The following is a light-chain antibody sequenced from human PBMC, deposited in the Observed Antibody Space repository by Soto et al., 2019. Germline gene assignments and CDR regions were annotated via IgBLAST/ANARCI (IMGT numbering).Light chain of an antibody. J-gene: IGLJ7*01. CDR2: FDH. V-gene: IGLV1-44*01. Sequence: QSALTQPPSLSGTPGQSVTISCSGSSSNIEGNTVHWYQHLPGTAPKLLIYFDHNRPSGIPDRFSGSMSGTSASLAISGLQSEDEAGCYCATWDDDLSAAGVGGGTQLAVL. CDR3: ATWDDDLSAAG. CDR1: SSNIEGNT.